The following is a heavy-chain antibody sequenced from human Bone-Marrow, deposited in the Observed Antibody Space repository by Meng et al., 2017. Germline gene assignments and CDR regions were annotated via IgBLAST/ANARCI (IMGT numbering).Heavy chain of an antibody. J-gene: IGHJ4*02. V-gene: IGHV3-74*01. D-gene: IGHD4-11*01. CDR1: GFSFSTYW. CDR2: INSDGSST. Sequence: EVQLVESGGGLVQPGRSLRLSCAASGFSFSTYWMHWVRQAPGKGLVWVSRINSDGSSTTYADSVKGRFTISRDNAKNTLYLQMNSLRAEDTAIYYCVDSNFDYWGQGTLVTVSS. CDR3: VDSNFDY.